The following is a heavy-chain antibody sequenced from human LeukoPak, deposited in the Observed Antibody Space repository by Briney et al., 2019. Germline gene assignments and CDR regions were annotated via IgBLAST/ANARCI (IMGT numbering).Heavy chain of an antibody. CDR1: GGSILTTNW. V-gene: IGHV4-4*02. CDR2: VHLSGAS. Sequence: SDTLSLTCVGSGGSILTTNWWSWVRQPPGKGLEWIGEVHLSGASKYNPSLKSRVNMSIDKSQNQLSLELTSVTAADTAIYYCTRESGAFSPFGFWGQGTLVTVSS. CDR3: TRESGAFSPFGF. D-gene: IGHD1-26*01. J-gene: IGHJ4*02.